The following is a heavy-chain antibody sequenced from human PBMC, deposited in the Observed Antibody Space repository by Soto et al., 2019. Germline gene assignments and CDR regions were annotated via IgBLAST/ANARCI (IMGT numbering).Heavy chain of an antibody. Sequence: EVQLLESGGGLVQPGGSLRLSCAASGFTFSSYAMNWVRQAPGKGLEWVSGISGSGGSTYYADSVKGRFTISRDNSKNTLYLLMNSLRAEDTAVYYCARRSSSWYFDYWGQGTLVTVSS. J-gene: IGHJ4*02. V-gene: IGHV3-23*01. CDR3: ARRSSSWYFDY. D-gene: IGHD6-13*01. CDR2: ISGSGGST. CDR1: GFTFSSYA.